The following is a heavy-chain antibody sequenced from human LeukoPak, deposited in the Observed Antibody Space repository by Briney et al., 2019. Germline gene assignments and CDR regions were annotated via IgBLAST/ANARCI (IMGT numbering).Heavy chain of an antibody. CDR1: GDSFTSYW. CDR3: AWGGAAEYNWFDP. CDR2: IYPGDADT. V-gene: IGHV5-51*01. D-gene: IGHD2-21*01. J-gene: IGHJ5*02. Sequence: GESLKTSGKGSGDSFTSYWFGWGRQMPGKGLEWMGSIYPGDADTRYSPSFQGQVTISANKSISTAYLPCSSLKASHTSMYNGAWGGAAEYNWFDPWGQGTLVTVSS.